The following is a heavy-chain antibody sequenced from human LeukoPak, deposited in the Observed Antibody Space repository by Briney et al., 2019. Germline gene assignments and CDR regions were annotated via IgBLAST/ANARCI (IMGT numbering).Heavy chain of an antibody. CDR1: GFTFRNYV. D-gene: IGHD3-10*01. Sequence: GGSLRLSCAASGFTFRNYVIHWVRQAPGKGLEWVAVTSSDLNVKLYADSVKGRFTISRDNSRSTLYLQMNSLRLEDTAIYYCAREGYYGSGSPPSLYFDYWGQGTLVTVSS. CDR2: TSSDLNVK. CDR3: AREGYYGSGSPPSLYFDY. V-gene: IGHV3-30-3*01. J-gene: IGHJ4*02.